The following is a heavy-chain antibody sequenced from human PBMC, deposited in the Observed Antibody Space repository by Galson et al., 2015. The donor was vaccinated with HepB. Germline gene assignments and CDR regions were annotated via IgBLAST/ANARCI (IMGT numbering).Heavy chain of an antibody. J-gene: IGHJ5*01. CDR1: GFTFSRYG. CDR3: AKVPHYYDSSGLLDS. Sequence: SLRLSCAASGFTFSRYGMHWVRQAPGKGLEWVAVISYDGSKKYYADSVKGRFTISRDIAKNTLFLQMNSLRAEDTAVYYCAKVPHYYDSSGLLDSWGQGTLVTVSS. CDR2: ISYDGSKK. D-gene: IGHD3-22*01. V-gene: IGHV3-30*18.